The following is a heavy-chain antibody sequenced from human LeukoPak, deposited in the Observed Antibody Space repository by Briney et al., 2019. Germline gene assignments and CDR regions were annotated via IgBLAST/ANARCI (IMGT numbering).Heavy chain of an antibody. V-gene: IGHV3-30-3*01. CDR2: ISKDGYNT. CDR3: GRNNYGTYYFDY. Sequence: GGSLRLSCAASGFRFSDYAVHWIRQAPGKGLEWVAIISKDGYNTDYADSVKGRFTISRDNSKNTLYLQMNSLRVEDTALYYCGRNNYGTYYFDYWGQGTLVTVSS. D-gene: IGHD4-17*01. CDR1: GFRFSDYA. J-gene: IGHJ4*02.